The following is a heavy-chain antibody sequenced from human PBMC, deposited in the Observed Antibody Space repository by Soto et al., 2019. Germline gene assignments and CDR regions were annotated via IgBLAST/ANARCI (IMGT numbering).Heavy chain of an antibody. V-gene: IGHV6-1*01. D-gene: IGHD6-13*01. Sequence: PSQTLSLTCAISGDSVSSNSAAWNWIRQSPSRGLEWLGRTYYRSKWYNDYAVSVKSRITINPDTSKNQFSLQLNSVTPEDTAVYYWESDGAAENNCGRGVCGKLTTVVVAS. J-gene: IGHJ6*04. CDR3: ESDGAAENNCGRGV. CDR1: GDSVSSNSAA. CDR2: TYYRSKWYN.